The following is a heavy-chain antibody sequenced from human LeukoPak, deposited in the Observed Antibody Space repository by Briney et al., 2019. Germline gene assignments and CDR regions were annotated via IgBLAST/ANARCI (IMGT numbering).Heavy chain of an antibody. Sequence: GGSLRLSCAASGFAFDDYAMHWVRQAPGKGLEWVSGISWHSYSIAYADSVKGRFIISRDNARNSLYLQMNNLRAEDTAVYYCARPRGCGSARCNNFDSWGQGTLVTVSS. J-gene: IGHJ4*02. CDR3: ARPRGCGSARCNNFDS. CDR1: GFAFDDYA. CDR2: ISWHSYSI. V-gene: IGHV3-9*01. D-gene: IGHD2-2*01.